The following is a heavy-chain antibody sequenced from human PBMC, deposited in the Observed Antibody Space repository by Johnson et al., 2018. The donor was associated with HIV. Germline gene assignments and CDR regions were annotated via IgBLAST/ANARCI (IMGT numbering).Heavy chain of an antibody. D-gene: IGHD4-23*01. CDR3: ARDYRYSGNSAVDS. J-gene: IGHJ3*02. Sequence: VQLVESGGGLVQPGWSLSLSCAASGFTFSSYSMHWVRQAPGQGLEWVSRTNSAGSRTTYADSVQGRFTISRDNSKNALYLQMNSLRAEYTAVYYCARDYRYSGNSAVDSWGQGTMVTVSS. CDR1: GFTFSSYS. V-gene: IGHV3-74*01. CDR2: TNSAGSRT.